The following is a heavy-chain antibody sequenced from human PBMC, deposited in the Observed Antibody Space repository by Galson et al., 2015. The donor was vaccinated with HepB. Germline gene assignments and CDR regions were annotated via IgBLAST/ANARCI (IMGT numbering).Heavy chain of an antibody. D-gene: IGHD3-3*01. J-gene: IGHJ4*02. Sequence: SLRLSCAASGFTFSNYAMSWVRQAPGKGLVWVSAISASSTNTYYADSVKGRFTISRDNSKNTLYLQVNSLRADDTALYYCAKLQSGYSAFYFDYWGQGALVTVSS. CDR3: AKLQSGYSAFYFDY. CDR2: ISASSTNT. V-gene: IGHV3-23*01. CDR1: GFTFSNYA.